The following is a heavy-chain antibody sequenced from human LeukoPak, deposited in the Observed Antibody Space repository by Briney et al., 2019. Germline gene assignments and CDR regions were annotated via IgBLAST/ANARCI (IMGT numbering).Heavy chain of an antibody. J-gene: IGHJ4*02. CDR2: IDPNSGDT. V-gene: IGHV1-2*02. CDR1: GYSFTGYF. CDR3: ARSGSTGYSLDY. Sequence: ASVKVSCKASGYSFTGYFIHWVRQAPGQGLEWMGCIDPNSGDTRYAQKFQGRVSMPRDTSTRTAYMELSRLRSDDTAVYFCARSGSTGYSLDYWGQGTLVTVSS. D-gene: IGHD3-22*01.